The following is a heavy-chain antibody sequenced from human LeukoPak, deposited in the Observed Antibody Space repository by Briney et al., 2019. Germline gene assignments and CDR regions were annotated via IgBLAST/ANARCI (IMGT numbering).Heavy chain of an antibody. CDR3: ARDYDWNYTFDY. V-gene: IGHV3-11*01. CDR1: GFTFSDYY. D-gene: IGHD1-7*01. CDR2: ISSSGSTT. Sequence: GGSLRLSCAASGFTFSDYYMSWIRQAPGKGLEWVSYISSSGSTTYYADSVKGRFTISRDNAKNSLYLQMNSLRAEDTAVYYCARDYDWNYTFDYWGQGTLVTVSS. J-gene: IGHJ4*02.